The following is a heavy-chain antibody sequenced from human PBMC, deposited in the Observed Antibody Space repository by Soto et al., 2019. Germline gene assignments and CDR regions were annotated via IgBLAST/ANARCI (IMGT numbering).Heavy chain of an antibody. CDR1: GFTFSSYW. V-gene: IGHV3-74*01. CDR2: LNGDGTIT. J-gene: IGHJ4*02. CDR3: AREHLGFSYGS. D-gene: IGHD5-18*01. Sequence: EVQLVESGGGLVQPGGSLRLSCAASGFTFSSYWMHWVRQAPGKGLVWVSRLNGDGTITDYADSVKGRFTISRDNAKNSLFLQRNSLGAEDTAVYYCAREHLGFSYGSWGQGTLVTVSS.